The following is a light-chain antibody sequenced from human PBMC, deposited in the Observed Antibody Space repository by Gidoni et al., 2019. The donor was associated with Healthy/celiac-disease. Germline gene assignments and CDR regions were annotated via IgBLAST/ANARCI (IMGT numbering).Light chain of an antibody. Sequence: SYELTQPHAGYVPPGQTASITCSGDKLGDKYACWYQQKPGQSPVLVIYHDSKRPSGIPERFSGSNSGNTATLTISGTQAMDEADYYCQAWDSSTYYVFGTGTKVTVL. CDR1: KLGDKY. V-gene: IGLV3-1*01. J-gene: IGLJ1*01. CDR2: HDS. CDR3: QAWDSSTYYV.